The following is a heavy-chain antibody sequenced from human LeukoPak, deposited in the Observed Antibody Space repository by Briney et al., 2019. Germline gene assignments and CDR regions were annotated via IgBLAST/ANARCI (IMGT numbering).Heavy chain of an antibody. D-gene: IGHD3-10*01. CDR1: GGTFSSYA. CDR3: ARVRYYYGSGMGSTIDY. V-gene: IGHV1-18*01. J-gene: IGHJ4*02. Sequence: ASVKVSCKASGGTFSSYAISWVRQAPGQGLEWMGWISAYNGNTNYAQKLQGRVTMTTDTSTSTAYMELRSLRSDDTAVYYCARVRYYYGSGMGSTIDYWGQGTLVTVSS. CDR2: ISAYNGNT.